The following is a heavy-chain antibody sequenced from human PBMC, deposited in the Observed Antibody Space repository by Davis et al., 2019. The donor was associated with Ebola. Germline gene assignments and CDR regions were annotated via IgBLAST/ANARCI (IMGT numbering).Heavy chain of an antibody. J-gene: IGHJ2*01. V-gene: IGHV4-34*01. D-gene: IGHD4-23*01. CDR2: INHSGST. CDR3: ARPEFNYGGNYNWYFEL. CDR1: GGSFSGYY. Sequence: MPSDTLSPPFAVHGGSFSGYYWSWIRQPPGKGLEWIGEINHSGSTNYNPSLKSRVTISVDTSKNQFSLKLSSVTAADTAVYYCARPEFNYGGNYNWYFELWGRGTLVTVSS.